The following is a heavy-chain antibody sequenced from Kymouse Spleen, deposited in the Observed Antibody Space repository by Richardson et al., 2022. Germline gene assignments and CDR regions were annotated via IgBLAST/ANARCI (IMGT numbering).Heavy chain of an antibody. Sequence: EVQLVESGGGLVKPGGSLRLSCAASGFTFSSYSMNWVRQAPGKGLEWVSSISSSSSYIYYADSVKGRFTISRDNAKNSLYLQMNSLRAEDTAVYYCARDRTGDRDYWGQGTLVTVSS. J-gene: IGHJ4*02. CDR3: ARDRTGDRDY. D-gene: IGHD7-27*02. V-gene: IGHV3-21*03. CDR1: GFTFSSYS. CDR2: ISSSSSYI.